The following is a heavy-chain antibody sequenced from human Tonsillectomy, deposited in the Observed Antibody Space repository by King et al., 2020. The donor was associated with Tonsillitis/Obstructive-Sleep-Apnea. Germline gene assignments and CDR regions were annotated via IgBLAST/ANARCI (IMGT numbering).Heavy chain of an antibody. J-gene: IGHJ3*02. D-gene: IGHD2-15*01. CDR1: GFTFSDHY. V-gene: IGHV3-72*01. CDR2: IRNKANSYTT. CDR3: ARYCSGGSCSNDAFDI. Sequence: VQLVESGGGLVQPGGSLRLSCAASGFTFSDHYMDWVRQAPGKGLEWVGRIRNKANSYTTEYAASVKGRFTISRDDSKNSLYLQTNSLKTEDTAVYYCARYCSGGSCSNDAFDIWGQGTMVTVSS.